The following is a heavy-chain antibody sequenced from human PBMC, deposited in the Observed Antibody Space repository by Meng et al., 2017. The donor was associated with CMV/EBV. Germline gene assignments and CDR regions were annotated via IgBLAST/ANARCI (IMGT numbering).Heavy chain of an antibody. Sequence: GGSLRLSCAASGFTFDDYGMSWVRQAPGKGLEWVSGINWNGGSTGYADSVKGRFTISRDNAKNSLYLQMNSLRAEDTALYYCARGVGKIVVVPAATYGMDVWGQGTTVTVSS. J-gene: IGHJ6*02. D-gene: IGHD2-2*01. CDR2: INWNGGST. CDR1: GFTFDDYG. CDR3: ARGVGKIVVVPAATYGMDV. V-gene: IGHV3-20*04.